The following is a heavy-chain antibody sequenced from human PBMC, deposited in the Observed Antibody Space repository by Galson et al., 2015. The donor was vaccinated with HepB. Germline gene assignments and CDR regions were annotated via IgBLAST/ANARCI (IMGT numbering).Heavy chain of an antibody. CDR2: INPSGGST. CDR1: GYTFTSYY. D-gene: IGHD3-3*01. CDR3: ARDGGSMGHKDHLDYDFWSGYWVGYYYYGMDV. V-gene: IGHV1-46*01. Sequence: SVKVSCKASGYTFTSYYMHWVRQAPGQGLEWMGIINPSGGSTSYAQKFQGRVTMTRDTSTSTVYMELSSLRSEDTAVYYCARDGGSMGHKDHLDYDFWSGYWVGYYYYGMDVWGQGTTVTVSS. J-gene: IGHJ6*02.